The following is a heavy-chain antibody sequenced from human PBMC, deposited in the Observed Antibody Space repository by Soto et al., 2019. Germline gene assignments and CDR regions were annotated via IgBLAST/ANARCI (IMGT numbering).Heavy chain of an antibody. J-gene: IGHJ6*02. Sequence: AGGSLRLSCAASGFTFSSYAMSWVRQAPGKGLEWVSAISGSGGSTYYADSVKGRFTISRDTSKNTLYLQMNSLRAEDTAVYYCAKGTQTYYYDSSGYTQRNYYYYGMDVWGQGTTVTVSS. CDR2: ISGSGGST. CDR1: GFTFSSYA. CDR3: AKGTQTYYYDSSGYTQRNYYYYGMDV. V-gene: IGHV3-23*01. D-gene: IGHD3-22*01.